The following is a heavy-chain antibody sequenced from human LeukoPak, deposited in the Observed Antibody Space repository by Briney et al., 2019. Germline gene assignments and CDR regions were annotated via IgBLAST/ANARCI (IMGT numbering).Heavy chain of an antibody. V-gene: IGHV3-9*01. CDR3: AKEGALNYYDSSGYFPNYFDY. Sequence: GGSLRLSCAASGFTFDDYAMHWVRQAPGKGLEWVSGISWNSGSIGYADSVKGRFTISRANAKNSLYLQMNGLRAEDTALYYCAKEGALNYYDSSGYFPNYFDYWGEGTLVTVSS. J-gene: IGHJ4*02. CDR1: GFTFDDYA. D-gene: IGHD3-22*01. CDR2: ISWNSGSI.